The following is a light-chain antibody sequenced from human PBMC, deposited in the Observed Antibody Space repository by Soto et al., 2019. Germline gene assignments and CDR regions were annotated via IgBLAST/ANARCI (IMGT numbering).Light chain of an antibody. CDR3: QVWDSDSDSWV. CDR2: DDS. J-gene: IGLJ3*02. Sequence: SYELTQPPSVSVVPGQTARITCGGNNIGSKRVHWYQQRPGQAPVLVVHDDSDRPSGIPERFSGSKFRNTATLTISRVEAGDEADYYCQVWDSDSDSWVFGGGTKLPS. V-gene: IGLV3-21*02. CDR1: NIGSKR.